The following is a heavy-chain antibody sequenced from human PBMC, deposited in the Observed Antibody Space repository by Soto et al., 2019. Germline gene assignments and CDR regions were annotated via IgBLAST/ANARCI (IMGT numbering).Heavy chain of an antibody. Sequence: GASVKVSFKTSGYTFIAYCLAWLRQAPGTRPEWMGWVSVNDESTNYAHNFQGRVTMTTDRATTTTFMELRSLTSDNTAVYYCARELNTDSSAFYSFAYWGQGTLVTVSS. CDR1: GYTFIAYC. V-gene: IGHV1-18*01. CDR2: VSVNDEST. J-gene: IGHJ4*02. CDR3: ARELNTDSSAFYSFAY. D-gene: IGHD3-22*01.